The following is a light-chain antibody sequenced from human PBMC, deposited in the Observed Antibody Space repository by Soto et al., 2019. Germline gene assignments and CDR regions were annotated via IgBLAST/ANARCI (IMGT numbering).Light chain of an antibody. CDR2: EVS. CDR3: SSYTTSSTMI. CDR1: SRDVGGYNY. Sequence: QSALTLPASVSGSPGQSITISCTGTSRDVGGYNYVSWYQQHPGKAPKLMIYEVSDRPSGISNRFSGSKSGNTASLTISGLQADDEAYYYCSSYTTSSTMIFGGGTKLTVL. V-gene: IGLV2-14*01. J-gene: IGLJ2*01.